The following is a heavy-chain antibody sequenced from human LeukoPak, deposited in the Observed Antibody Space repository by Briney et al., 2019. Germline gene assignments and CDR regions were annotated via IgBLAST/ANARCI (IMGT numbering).Heavy chain of an antibody. CDR1: GFTFSSYS. D-gene: IGHD3-10*01. V-gene: IGHV3-21*01. J-gene: IGHJ3*02. CDR3: ARDVGSGSPDDAFDI. Sequence: PGGSLRLSCAASGFTFSSYSMNWVRQAPGKGLEWVSSISSSSSYIYYADSVKGRFTISRDNAKNSLYLQMNSLRAEDTAVYYCARDVGSGSPDDAFDIWGQGTMVTVSS. CDR2: ISSSSSYI.